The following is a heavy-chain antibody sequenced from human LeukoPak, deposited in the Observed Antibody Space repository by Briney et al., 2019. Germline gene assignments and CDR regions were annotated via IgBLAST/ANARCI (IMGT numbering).Heavy chain of an antibody. CDR1: GGTFNSYA. J-gene: IGHJ4*02. V-gene: IGHV1-69*05. CDR2: IIPIFGTA. Sequence: ASVKVSCKASGGTFNSYAISWVRQAPGQGLEWMGGIIPIFGTANYAQKVQGRVTITTDESTTTAYMELSSLRSEDTAVYYCARGAAAFPHYFDYWGQGTLVTVSS. CDR3: ARGAAAFPHYFDY. D-gene: IGHD2/OR15-2a*01.